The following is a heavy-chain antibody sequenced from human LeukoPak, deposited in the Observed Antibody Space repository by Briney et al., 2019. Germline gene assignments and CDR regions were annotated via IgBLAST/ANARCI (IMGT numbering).Heavy chain of an antibody. J-gene: IGHJ3*02. CDR2: IYPGDSDT. CDR1: GSTFTSYW. V-gene: IGHV5-51*01. Sequence: GGSLQISCQGSGSTFTSYWIGWVRQLPGKGLEWMGIIYPGDSDTRYSPSLQGQVTISADKSISTPYPQWSSLKASDTAMYYCARRDAFDIWGQGTMVTVSS. CDR3: ARRDAFDI.